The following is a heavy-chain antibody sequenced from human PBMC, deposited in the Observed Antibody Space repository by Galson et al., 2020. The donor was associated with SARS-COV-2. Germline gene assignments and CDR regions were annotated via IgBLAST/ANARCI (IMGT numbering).Heavy chain of an antibody. CDR3: TTAPGYCTGGVCYESDY. CDR1: GFTFSNAW. J-gene: IGHJ4*02. V-gene: IGHV3-15*01. D-gene: IGHD2-8*02. Sequence: GGSLRLSCAASGFTFSNAWMSRVRQAPGKGLEWVGRIKSKTDGGTTDYAAPVKGRFTISRDDSKNTLYLQMNSLKTEDTAVYYCTTAPGYCTGGVCYESDYWGQGTLVTVSS. CDR2: IKSKTDGGTT.